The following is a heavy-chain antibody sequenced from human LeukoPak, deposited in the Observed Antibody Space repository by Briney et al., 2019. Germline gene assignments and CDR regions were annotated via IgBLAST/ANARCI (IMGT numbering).Heavy chain of an antibody. CDR2: IYYSGST. Sequence: SETLSLTCTVSGGSIGSYYWSWIRQPPGKGLEWIGHIYYSGSTNYNPSLKSRVTMSVDTSKNQFSLKLSSVTAADTAVYYCATRTSGYAFDIWGQGTMVTVSS. J-gene: IGHJ3*02. CDR1: GGSIGSYY. CDR3: ATRTSGYAFDI. V-gene: IGHV4-59*01. D-gene: IGHD6-19*01.